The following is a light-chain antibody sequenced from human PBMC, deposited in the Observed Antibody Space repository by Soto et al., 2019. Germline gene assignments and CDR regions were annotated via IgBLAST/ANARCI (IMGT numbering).Light chain of an antibody. CDR2: DVN. J-gene: IGLJ2*01. V-gene: IGLV2-14*03. CDR1: SSDVGGYNY. CDR3: TSYTTTSTVI. Sequence: SALTQPASVSGSPGQSITISCTGTSSDVGGYNYVSWYQQHPGKAPKLLIYDVNNRPSGVSNRFSGSKSCNTASLTISGLQAEDEADYYCTSYTTTSTVIFGGGTKVTVL.